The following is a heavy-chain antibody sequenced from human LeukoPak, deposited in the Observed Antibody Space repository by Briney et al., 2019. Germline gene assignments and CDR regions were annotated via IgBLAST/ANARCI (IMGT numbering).Heavy chain of an antibody. D-gene: IGHD3-22*01. CDR3: ARDTYYYDSSGYYPNFDY. Sequence: PGGSLRLSCAASGFTFSSYAMSWVRQAPGKGLEWVSAISGSGGSTYYADSVKGRFTISRDNSKNTLYLQMNSLRAEDTAVYYCARDTYYYDSSGYYPNFDYWGQGTLVTVSS. CDR2: ISGSGGST. J-gene: IGHJ4*02. CDR1: GFTFSSYA. V-gene: IGHV3-23*01.